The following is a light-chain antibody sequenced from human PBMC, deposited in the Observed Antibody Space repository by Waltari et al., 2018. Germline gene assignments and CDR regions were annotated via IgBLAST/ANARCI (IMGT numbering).Light chain of an antibody. Sequence: SYVVTQPPSVSVAPGKTARITCGGNKIGTKSVHWDKQKPGRAPVVFSYYSRERPSGIPGRFSGSNSGNTATLTISWVEVGDEADYHCQVLDSATDHVVFGGGTRLTVL. CDR1: KIGTKS. CDR3: QVLDSATDHVV. V-gene: IGLV3-21*04. CDR2: YSR. J-gene: IGLJ2*01.